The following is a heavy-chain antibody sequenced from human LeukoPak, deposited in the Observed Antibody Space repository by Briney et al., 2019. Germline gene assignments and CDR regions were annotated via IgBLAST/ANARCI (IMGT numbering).Heavy chain of an antibody. CDR3: ARVGPYFDY. Sequence: GASVKVSCKASGYTFTGYYMHWVRQAPGQGLEWMGWINPNSGGTNYAQKFQGRVTITADKSTSTAYMELSSLRSEDTAVYYCARVGPYFDYWGQGTLVTVSS. CDR1: GYTFTGYY. V-gene: IGHV1-2*02. J-gene: IGHJ4*02. CDR2: INPNSGGT.